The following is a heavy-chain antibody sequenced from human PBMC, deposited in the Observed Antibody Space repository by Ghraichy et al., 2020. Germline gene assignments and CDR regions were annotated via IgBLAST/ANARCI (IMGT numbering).Heavy chain of an antibody. Sequence: SETLSLTCTVSGGSISSYYWSWIRQPAGKGLEWIGRIYTSGSTNYNPSLKSRVTMSVDTSKNQFSLKLSSVTAADTAVYYCARASLQAVAGTSYYFDYWGQGTLVTVSS. D-gene: IGHD6-19*01. J-gene: IGHJ4*02. CDR3: ARASLQAVAGTSYYFDY. CDR1: GGSISSYY. V-gene: IGHV4-4*07. CDR2: IYTSGST.